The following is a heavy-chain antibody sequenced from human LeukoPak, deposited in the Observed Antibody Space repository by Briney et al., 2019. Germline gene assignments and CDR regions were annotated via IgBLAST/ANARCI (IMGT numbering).Heavy chain of an antibody. J-gene: IGHJ4*02. D-gene: IGHD6-13*01. V-gene: IGHV3-30*18. Sequence: PGGSLRLSCAASGFTFSSYSMNWVRQAPGKGLEWVAVISYDGSNKYYADSVKGRFTISRDNSKNTLYLQMNSLRAEDTAVYYCAKEFHGSSCDYWGQGTLVTVSS. CDR1: GFTFSSYS. CDR2: ISYDGSNK. CDR3: AKEFHGSSCDY.